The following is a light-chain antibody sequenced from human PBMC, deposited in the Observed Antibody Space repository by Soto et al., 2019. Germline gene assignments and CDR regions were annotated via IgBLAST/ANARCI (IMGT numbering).Light chain of an antibody. CDR1: QSVGNN. Sequence: EIVMTQSPATLSVSPGERATLSCRASQSVGNNLAWYQQKLGQAPRLLIYGASTRATGIPARFSGSGSGTEFTLTISSLQSEDFAVYYCQQYNNWRTFGQGTKVEIK. V-gene: IGKV3-15*01. CDR3: QQYNNWRT. CDR2: GAS. J-gene: IGKJ1*01.